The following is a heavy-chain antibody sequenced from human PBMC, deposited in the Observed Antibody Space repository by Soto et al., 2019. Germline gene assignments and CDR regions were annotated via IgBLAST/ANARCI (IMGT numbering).Heavy chain of an antibody. CDR2: ISGSGGST. CDR3: AEDMTGCSGGSCYSATATDEY. V-gene: IGHV3-23*01. D-gene: IGHD2-15*01. CDR1: GFTFSSYA. J-gene: IGHJ4*02. Sequence: GGSLRLSCAASGFTFSSYAMSWVRQAPGKGLEWVSAISGSGGSTYYADSVKGRFTIYRDNSKNTLYLQMNSLRAEDTAVYYSAEDMTGCSGGSCYSATATDEYGGQGAVVTVSS.